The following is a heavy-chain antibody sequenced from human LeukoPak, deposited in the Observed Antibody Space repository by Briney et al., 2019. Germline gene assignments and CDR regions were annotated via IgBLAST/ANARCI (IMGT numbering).Heavy chain of an antibody. D-gene: IGHD2/OR15-2a*01. V-gene: IGHV3-23*01. Sequence: GSLRLSCAASGFTFSSYAMSWVRQAPGKGLEWVSAISGSGGSTYYADSVKGRFTISRDNSKNTLYLQMNSLRAEDTAVYYCARDILLSYYFDYWGQGTLVTVSS. J-gene: IGHJ4*02. CDR2: ISGSGGST. CDR1: GFTFSSYA. CDR3: ARDILLSYYFDY.